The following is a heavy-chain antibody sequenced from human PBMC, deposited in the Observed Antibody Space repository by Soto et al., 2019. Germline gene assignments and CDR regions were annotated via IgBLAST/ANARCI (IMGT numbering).Heavy chain of an antibody. CDR2: IYYSGST. Sequence: SETLSLTCTVSGGSITSSSYYWGWIRQPPGKGLEWIGSIYYSGSTYYNPSLKSRVTISVDTSKNQFSLKLSSVTAADTAVYYCARDAGSFDYWGQGTLVTVSS. CDR3: ARDAGSFDY. V-gene: IGHV4-39*02. D-gene: IGHD3-10*01. CDR1: GGSITSSSYY. J-gene: IGHJ4*02.